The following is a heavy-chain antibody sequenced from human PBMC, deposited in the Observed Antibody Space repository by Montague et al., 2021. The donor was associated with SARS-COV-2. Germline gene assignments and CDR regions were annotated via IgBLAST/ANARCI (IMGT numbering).Heavy chain of an antibody. CDR3: ARDDGAAYSLSGDYNWFDP. J-gene: IGHJ5*02. CDR2: TYPNKTT. Sequence: SETLSLTCTVSGGSMRSYYWSWIRQSAEKGLEWIGRTYPNKTTTYNPSFESRVTMSVDTSKNLFSLNVKSVTAADTAVYYCARDDGAAYSLSGDYNWFDPWGQGILVTVSS. CDR1: GGSMRSYY. D-gene: IGHD1-26*01. V-gene: IGHV4-4*07.